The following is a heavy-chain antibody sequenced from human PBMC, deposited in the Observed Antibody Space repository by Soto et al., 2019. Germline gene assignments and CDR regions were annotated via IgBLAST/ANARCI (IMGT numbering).Heavy chain of an antibody. CDR1: GGSISRGVDGSY. D-gene: IGHD1-26*01. Sequence: QVQLQESGPGLVKPSQTLSLICIVSGGSISRGVDGSYWTWIRQHPGKGLEWIGYIYYTGTTYYNESLKNRHNISVDTSENHLPLELTSLSPADTAIYFCASGHDASQVGYWGQGTLVTGSS. V-gene: IGHV4-31*03. CDR3: ASGHDASQVGY. CDR2: IYYTGTT. J-gene: IGHJ1*01.